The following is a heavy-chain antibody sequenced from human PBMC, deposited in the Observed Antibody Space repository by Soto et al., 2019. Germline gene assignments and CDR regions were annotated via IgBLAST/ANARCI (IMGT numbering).Heavy chain of an antibody. CDR3: ATPGIAVAGSRGVFDI. CDR1: GFTFSNAW. CDR2: SKSKTDGGTI. Sequence: SLRLSFAASGFTFSNAWMNWVRQAPGKGLEWVGRSKSKTDGGTIDYAAPVKGRFTISRDDSKNTLYLQMNSLKTEDTAVYYCATPGIAVAGSRGVFDIWGQGTMVTVSS. J-gene: IGHJ3*02. V-gene: IGHV3-15*07. D-gene: IGHD6-19*01.